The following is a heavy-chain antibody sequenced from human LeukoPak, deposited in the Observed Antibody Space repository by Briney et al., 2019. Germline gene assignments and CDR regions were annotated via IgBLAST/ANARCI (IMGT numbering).Heavy chain of an antibody. CDR3: ASIAAAGPNDY. CDR1: GGSISSHY. Sequence: SETLSLTCTVSGGSISSHYWSWIRQPPGKGLEWIGYIYYSGSTNYNPSLKSRVTISVDTSKNQFSLKLSSVTAADTAVYYCASIAAAGPNDYWGQGTLVTVSS. D-gene: IGHD6-13*01. V-gene: IGHV4-59*11. J-gene: IGHJ4*02. CDR2: IYYSGST.